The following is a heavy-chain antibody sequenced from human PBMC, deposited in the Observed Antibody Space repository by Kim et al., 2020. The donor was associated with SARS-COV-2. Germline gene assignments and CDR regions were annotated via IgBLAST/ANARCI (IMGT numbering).Heavy chain of an antibody. CDR2: IIPIFGTA. CDR3: ASSGIADYYFDY. V-gene: IGHV1-69*13. J-gene: IGHJ4*02. D-gene: IGHD6-13*01. CDR1: GGTFSSYA. Sequence: SVKVSCKASGGTFSSYAISWVRQAPGQGLEWMGGIIPIFGTANYAQKFQGRVTITADESTSTAYMELSSLRSEDTAVYYCASSGIADYYFDYWGQGTLVTVSS.